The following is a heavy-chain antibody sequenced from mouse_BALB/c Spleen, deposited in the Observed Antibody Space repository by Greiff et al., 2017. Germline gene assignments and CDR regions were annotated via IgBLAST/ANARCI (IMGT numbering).Heavy chain of an antibody. V-gene: IGHV2-6-7*01. CDR3: ARGGGITTEYAMDY. CDR1: GFSLTGYG. D-gene: IGHD2-4*01. Sequence: VNVVESGPGLVAPSQSLSITCTVSGFSLTGYGVNWVRQPPGTGLVWLGMIWGDGSTDYNSALKSRLSISKDNSKSQVCLKMNSLQTDDTARYYSARGGGITTEYAMDYWGQGTSVTVSS. CDR2: IWGDGST. J-gene: IGHJ4*01.